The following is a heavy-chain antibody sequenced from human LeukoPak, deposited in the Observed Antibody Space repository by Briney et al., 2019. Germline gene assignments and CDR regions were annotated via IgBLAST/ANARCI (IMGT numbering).Heavy chain of an antibody. CDR1: GFTFSSYW. V-gene: IGHV3-7*01. CDR2: IKQDGSEK. J-gene: IGHJ6*03. D-gene: IGHD3-10*01. Sequence: GGSLRLSCAASGFTFSSYWMSWVRQAPGKGLEWVANIKQDGSEKYYVDSVKGRFTISRDNAKNSLYLQMNSLRAEDTAAYYCARNFMVGYMDVWGKGTTVTVSS. CDR3: ARNFMVGYMDV.